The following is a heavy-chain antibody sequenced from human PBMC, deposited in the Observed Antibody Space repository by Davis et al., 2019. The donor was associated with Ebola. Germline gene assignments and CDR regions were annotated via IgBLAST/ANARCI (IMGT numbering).Heavy chain of an antibody. D-gene: IGHD6-13*01. V-gene: IGHV4-4*02. CDR1: GGSISSSNW. CDR2: INHSGST. J-gene: IGHJ6*02. CDR3: ARSRIAAAGTRYYYYYGMDV. Sequence: SETLSLTCAVSGGSISSSNWWRWVRQPPGKGLEWIGEINHSGSTNYNPSLKSRVTISVDTSKNQFSLKLSSVTAADTAVYYCARSRIAAAGTRYYYYYGMDVWGQGTTVTVSS.